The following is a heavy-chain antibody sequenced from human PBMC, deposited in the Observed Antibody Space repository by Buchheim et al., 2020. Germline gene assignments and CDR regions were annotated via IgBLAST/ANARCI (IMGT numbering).Heavy chain of an antibody. CDR2: IYYSGST. D-gene: IGHD6-13*01. V-gene: IGHV4-59*01. J-gene: IGHJ5*02. CDR1: GGSISSYY. Sequence: QVQLQESGPGLVKPSETLSLTCTVSGGSISSYYWSWIRQPPGKGLEWIGYIYYSGSTNYNPSLKSRVTISVDTSKNQFSLKLSSVTAADTAVYYCARDSSSRGGWFDPWGQGTL. CDR3: ARDSSSRGGWFDP.